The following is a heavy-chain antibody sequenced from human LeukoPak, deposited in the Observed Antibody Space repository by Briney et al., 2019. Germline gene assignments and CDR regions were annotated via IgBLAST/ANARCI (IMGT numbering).Heavy chain of an antibody. J-gene: IGHJ5*02. CDR1: GGSISSYY. D-gene: IGHD3-10*01. V-gene: IGHV4-59*01. CDR3: ARGRSSMVRGRVRWFDP. Sequence: SETLSLTCTVSGGSISSYYWSWIRQPPGKGLEWIGYIYYSGSTNYNPSLKSRVTISVDTSKNQFSLKLSSVTAADTAVYYCARGRSSMVRGRVRWFDPWGQGTLVTVSS. CDR2: IYYSGST.